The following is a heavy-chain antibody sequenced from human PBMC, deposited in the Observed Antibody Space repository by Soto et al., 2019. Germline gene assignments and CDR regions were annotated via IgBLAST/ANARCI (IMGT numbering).Heavy chain of an antibody. J-gene: IGHJ6*03. CDR1: GFTFSSYG. Sequence: GGSLRLSCAASGFTFSSYGMHWVRQAPGKGLEWVAVIWYDGKNKYYEDSVKGRFTISRDISKNTLSLQMNSLRAEDTAVYYCARGGIASPPNPYYYYYYMDVWGKGTTVTVSS. CDR3: ARGGIASPPNPYYYYYYMDV. V-gene: IGHV3-33*01. D-gene: IGHD6-13*01. CDR2: IWYDGKNK.